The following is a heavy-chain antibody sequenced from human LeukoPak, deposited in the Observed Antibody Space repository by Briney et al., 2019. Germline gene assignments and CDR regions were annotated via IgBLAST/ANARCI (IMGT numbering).Heavy chain of an antibody. V-gene: IGHV3-11*01. D-gene: IGHD1-26*01. CDR1: GFTFSDYY. Sequence: GGSLRLSCAASGFTFSDYYMSWIRQAPGKGLEWGSYISSSGSTIYYADSVKGRFTISRDNAKNSLYLQMNSLRAEDTAVYYCARDGISGYDYYGMDVWGQGTTVTVSS. CDR3: ARDGISGYDYYGMDV. J-gene: IGHJ6*02. CDR2: ISSSGSTI.